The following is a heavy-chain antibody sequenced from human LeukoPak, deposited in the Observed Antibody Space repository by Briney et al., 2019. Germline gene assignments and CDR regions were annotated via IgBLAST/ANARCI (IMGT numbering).Heavy chain of an antibody. CDR1: GLTLSSYS. D-gene: IGHD1-26*01. J-gene: IGHJ4*02. CDR2: ISSSSSTI. V-gene: IGHV3-48*02. Sequence: GGSLRLSCAASGLTLSSYSMNWVRQAPGKGLEWVSYISSSSSTIYYADSVKGRFTIPRDNAKNSLYLQMNSLRDEDTAVYYCARDLASYSGSYYFDYWGQGTLVTVSS. CDR3: ARDLASYSGSYYFDY.